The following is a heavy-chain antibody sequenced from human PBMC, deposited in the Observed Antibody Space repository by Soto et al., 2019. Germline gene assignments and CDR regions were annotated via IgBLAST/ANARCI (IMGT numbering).Heavy chain of an antibody. CDR1: GGSISSYY. V-gene: IGHV4-59*12. D-gene: IGHD2-15*01. CDR3: ERWVEVSLDYFDS. Sequence: SETLSLTCTVSGGSISSYYWSWIRQPPGKGLEWIGYIYYSGSTNYNPSLKSRVTISVDTSKNQFSLNLNSVTAADTAVYYCERWVEVSLDYFDSWGQGIPVTVSS. J-gene: IGHJ4*02. CDR2: IYYSGST.